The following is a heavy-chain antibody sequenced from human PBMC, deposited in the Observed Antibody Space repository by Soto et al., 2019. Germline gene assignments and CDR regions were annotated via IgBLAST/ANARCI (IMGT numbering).Heavy chain of an antibody. CDR3: ARETSYDFWSGPQTMDV. Sequence: QVQLVESGGGVVQPGTSLRLSCAPSGFTFSSYVMHWVRQAPGKGLEWLAVVHYDGTKKYYADSVRGRFTISRDNSENILYLQMNSLRPDDTAVYFCARETSYDFWSGPQTMDVWGQGTTVTVSS. D-gene: IGHD3-3*01. V-gene: IGHV3-33*01. J-gene: IGHJ6*02. CDR2: VHYDGTKK. CDR1: GFTFSSYV.